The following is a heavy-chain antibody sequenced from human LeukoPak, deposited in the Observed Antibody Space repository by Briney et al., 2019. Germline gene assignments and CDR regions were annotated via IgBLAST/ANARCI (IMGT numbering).Heavy chain of an antibody. CDR2: INPNSGGT. CDR1: GYTFTSYG. J-gene: IGHJ4*02. Sequence: ASVKVSCKASGYTFTSYGISWVRQAPGQGLEWMGWINPNSGGTNYAQKFQGRVTMTRDTSISTAYMELSRLRSDDTAVYYCARDGVPSSSDYWGQGTLVTVSS. CDR3: ARDGVPSSSDY. D-gene: IGHD6-6*01. V-gene: IGHV1-2*02.